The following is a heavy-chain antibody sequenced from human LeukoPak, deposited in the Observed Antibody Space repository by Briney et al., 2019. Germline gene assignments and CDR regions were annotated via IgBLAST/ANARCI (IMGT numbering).Heavy chain of an antibody. J-gene: IGHJ4*02. CDR2: ISGSGGST. D-gene: IGHD3-22*01. CDR1: GLTFSSYS. V-gene: IGHV3-23*01. CDR3: AKEGGDYYESSGYYYDY. Sequence: GGSLRLSCAASGLTFSSYSMSWVRQAPGKGLEWVSAISGSGGSTYYADSVKGRFTISRDNSKNTLYLQMNSLRAEDTAVYYCAKEGGDYYESSGYYYDYGGQGTLVTVSS.